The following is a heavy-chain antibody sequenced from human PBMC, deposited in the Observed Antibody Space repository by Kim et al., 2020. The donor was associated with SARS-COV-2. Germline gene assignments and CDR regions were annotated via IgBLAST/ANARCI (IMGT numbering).Heavy chain of an antibody. J-gene: IGHJ6*02. CDR1: GCSISSYY. Sequence: SETLSLTCTVSGCSISSYYWSWIRQPPGKGLEWIGYIYYSGSTNYNPSLKSRVTISVDTSKNQFSLKLSSVTAADTAVYYCARTGLGYTLGGWDYDGMDVWGQGTTVTVSS. V-gene: IGHV4-59*13. CDR2: IYYSGST. CDR3: ARTGLGYTLGGWDYDGMDV. D-gene: IGHD3-16*01.